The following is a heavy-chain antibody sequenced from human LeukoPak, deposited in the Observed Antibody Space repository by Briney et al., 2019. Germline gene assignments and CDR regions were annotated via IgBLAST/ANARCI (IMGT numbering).Heavy chain of an antibody. CDR1: GGFFSGYY. CDR3: ARGYTVFGGYYFSAFDI. J-gene: IGHJ3*02. CDR2: INHSGST. D-gene: IGHD3-22*01. V-gene: IGHV4-34*01. Sequence: SETLSLTCAVYGGFFSGYYWSWIRQPPGKGLEWIGEINHSGSTNYNPSLKSRVTISVDTSKNQFSLKLSSVTAADTAVYYCARGYTVFGGYYFSAFDIWGQGTMVTVSS.